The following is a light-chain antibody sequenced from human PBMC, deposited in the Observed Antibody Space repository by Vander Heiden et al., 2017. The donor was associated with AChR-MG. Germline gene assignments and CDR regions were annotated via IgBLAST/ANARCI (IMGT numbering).Light chain of an antibody. CDR1: GVSFGANFD. CDR3: QSYDNGLSVWV. J-gene: IGLJ3*02. V-gene: IGLV1-40*01. CDR2: GNI. Sequence: QSVLTQPPSVSGAPGQRVTMSRTGSGVSFGANFDVHWYQQLPGAAPRLLIFGNINRPSGVPDRFSASKSGTSASLAITGLQTEDEADYYCQSYDNGLSVWVFGGGTKLTVL.